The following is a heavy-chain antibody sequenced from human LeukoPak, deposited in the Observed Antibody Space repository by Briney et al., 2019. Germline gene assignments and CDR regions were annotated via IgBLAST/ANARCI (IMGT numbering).Heavy chain of an antibody. Sequence: GGSLRLSCAASGFTFSNYGMHWVRQAPGKVLEWVAFIRYDGTNKYYADSVKGRITISRDNSKNTPYLQMNSLRAEDTAVYYCARISNAFDIWGQGTMVTVSS. J-gene: IGHJ3*02. V-gene: IGHV3-30*02. CDR2: IRYDGTNK. CDR1: GFTFSNYG. CDR3: ARISNAFDI.